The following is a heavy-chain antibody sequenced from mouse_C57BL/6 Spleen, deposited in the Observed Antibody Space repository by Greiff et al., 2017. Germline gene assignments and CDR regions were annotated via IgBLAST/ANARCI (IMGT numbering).Heavy chain of an antibody. CDR2: IDPSDSYT. CDR1: GYTFTSYW. J-gene: IGHJ2*01. Sequence: QVQLQQSGAELVMPGASVKLSCKASGYTFTSYWMHWVKQRPGQGLEWIGEIDPSDSYTNYNQKFKGKSTLTVDKSSSTAYMQLSSLTSEDSAVYYCARLLLRSYYFDYWGQGTTLTVSS. V-gene: IGHV1-69*01. D-gene: IGHD1-1*01. CDR3: ARLLLRSYYFDY.